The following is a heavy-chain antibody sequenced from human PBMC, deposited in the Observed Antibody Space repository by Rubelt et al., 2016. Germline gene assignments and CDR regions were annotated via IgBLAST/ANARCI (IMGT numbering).Heavy chain of an antibody. CDR3: ARRGVSGYVDS. V-gene: IGHV4-59*08. D-gene: IGHD3-10*01. CDR2: IHYSGST. CDR1: GGSISSYY. Sequence: QVQLQESGPGLVKASETLSLTCTVSGGSISSYYWSWIRQPPGKGPEWIGYIHYSGSTNYNPSPKSRVTILVDTSKNQFSLKLSSVTAADSAVYYCARRGVSGYVDSWGQGTLVTVSS. J-gene: IGHJ4*02.